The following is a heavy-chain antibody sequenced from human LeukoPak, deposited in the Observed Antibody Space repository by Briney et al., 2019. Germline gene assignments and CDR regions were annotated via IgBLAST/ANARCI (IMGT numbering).Heavy chain of an antibody. V-gene: IGHV3-48*03. CDR3: ARVAINDYGDYFDY. D-gene: IGHD4-17*01. CDR1: GFTFSYYA. CDR2: ISSSDSTI. Sequence: PGGSLRLSCAASGFTFSYYAMRWVRQAPGKGLEWLSYISSSDSTIYYADSVKGRLTISIDNAKNSLYLQMNSLRAEDTAVYYCARVAINDYGDYFDYWGQGTLVTVSS. J-gene: IGHJ4*02.